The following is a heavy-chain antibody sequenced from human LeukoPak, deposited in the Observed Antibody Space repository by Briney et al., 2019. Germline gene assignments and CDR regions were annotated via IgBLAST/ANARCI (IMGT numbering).Heavy chain of an antibody. CDR3: AKITEWLSPYYYGMDV. CDR2: ISNGSSYI. V-gene: IGHV3-21*01. D-gene: IGHD3-3*01. CDR1: GFTFSRYP. Sequence: PGGSLRLSCAASGFTFSRYPMQWVRQAPGKGLEWVSFISNGSSYIYYADSVKGRFTISRDNAKNSLFLQMNSLRAEDTAVYYCAKITEWLSPYYYGMDVWGQGTTVTVSS. J-gene: IGHJ6*02.